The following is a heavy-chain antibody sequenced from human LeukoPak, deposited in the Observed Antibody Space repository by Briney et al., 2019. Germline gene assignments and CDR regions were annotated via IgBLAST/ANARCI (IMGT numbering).Heavy chain of an antibody. V-gene: IGHV1-2*02. CDR3: AREAVYGDYEY. D-gene: IGHD4-17*01. CDR1: GGTFSSYA. Sequence: ASVKVSCKASGGTFSSYAISWVRQAPGQGLEWMGWINPNSGGTNYAQKFQGRVTMTRDTSISTAYMELSRLRSDDTAVYYCAREAVYGDYEYWGQGTLVTVSS. J-gene: IGHJ4*02. CDR2: INPNSGGT.